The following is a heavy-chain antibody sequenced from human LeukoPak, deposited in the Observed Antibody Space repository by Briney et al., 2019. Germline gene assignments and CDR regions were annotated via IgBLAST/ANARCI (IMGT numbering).Heavy chain of an antibody. CDR1: GGSISSYY. Sequence: SETLSLTCTVSGGSISSYYWSWIRQPAGKGLEWIGRIYTSGSTNYNPSLKSRVTMSVDTSKNQFSLKLSSVTAADTAVYYCARAQSPNYCYYYYGMDVWGQGTTVTVSS. CDR2: IYTSGST. CDR3: ARAQSPNYCYYYYGMDV. V-gene: IGHV4-4*07. J-gene: IGHJ6*02.